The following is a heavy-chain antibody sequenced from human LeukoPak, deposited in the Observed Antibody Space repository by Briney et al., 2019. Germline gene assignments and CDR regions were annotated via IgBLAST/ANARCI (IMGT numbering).Heavy chain of an antibody. V-gene: IGHV3-23*01. CDR3: AKDRGSSTPGPY. CDR1: GFTFSSYA. J-gene: IGHJ4*02. Sequence: PGGSLRLSCAASGFTFSSYAMSWVRQAPGKGLEWVSAIRGSGGSTYYADSVEGRFTISRDNSKNTLYLQMNSLRAEDTAVYYCAKDRGSSTPGPYWGQGTLVTVSS. D-gene: IGHD1-26*01. CDR2: IRGSGGST.